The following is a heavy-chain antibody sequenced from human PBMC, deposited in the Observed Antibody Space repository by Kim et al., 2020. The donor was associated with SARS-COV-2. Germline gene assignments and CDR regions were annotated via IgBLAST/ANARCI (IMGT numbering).Heavy chain of an antibody. D-gene: IGHD1-26*01. Sequence: YYADSLKGPFTISRANSNNTQYLPMNSLRAEDTALYYCAKGGRRTSEYDYWGQGTLVTVSS. V-gene: IGHV3-23*01. CDR3: AKGGRRTSEYDY. J-gene: IGHJ4*02.